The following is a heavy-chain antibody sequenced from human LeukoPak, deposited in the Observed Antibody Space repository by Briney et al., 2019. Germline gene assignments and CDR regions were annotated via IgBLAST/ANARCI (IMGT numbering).Heavy chain of an antibody. D-gene: IGHD3/OR15-3a*01. CDR2: ISGSGART. Sequence: GGSLRLSCAASGFTFSIYAMSWVRQAPGKGLEWVSAISGSGARTHYADSVKGRFTISRDNSKNTLYLQMNSLRAEDTAIYYCAKPVRGLDSDGFDIWGQGTMVTVSS. V-gene: IGHV3-23*01. CDR1: GFTFSIYA. J-gene: IGHJ3*02. CDR3: AKPVRGLDSDGFDI.